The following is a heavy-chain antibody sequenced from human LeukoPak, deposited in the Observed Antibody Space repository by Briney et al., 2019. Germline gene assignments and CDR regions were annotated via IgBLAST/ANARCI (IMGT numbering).Heavy chain of an antibody. V-gene: IGHV4-61*02. CDR3: ARDKDFWSGYFMDV. Sequence: SETLSLTCTVSGGSISSGGYYWSWIRQPAGKGLEWIGRIYTSGSPNYNPSLKSRVTMSVDTSKNQFSLKLTSVTAADTAVYYCARDKDFWSGYFMDVWGKGTTVTVSS. CDR1: GGSISSGGYY. CDR2: IYTSGSP. J-gene: IGHJ6*03. D-gene: IGHD3-3*01.